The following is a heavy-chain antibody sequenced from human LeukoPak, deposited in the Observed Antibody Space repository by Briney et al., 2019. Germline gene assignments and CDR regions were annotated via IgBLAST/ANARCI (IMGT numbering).Heavy chain of an antibody. CDR1: GYTFTGYY. Sequence: ASLKVSCKASGYTFTGYYIHWVRQAPGQGLEWMGWINPNSGGTDYAQKFQGRVTMTRDTSISTAYMEPSRLRSDDTAVYYCARDRERVEVKVIDAMVYWGQGTLVTVSS. CDR2: INPNSGGT. J-gene: IGHJ4*02. D-gene: IGHD2-15*01. V-gene: IGHV1-2*02. CDR3: ARDRERVEVKVIDAMVY.